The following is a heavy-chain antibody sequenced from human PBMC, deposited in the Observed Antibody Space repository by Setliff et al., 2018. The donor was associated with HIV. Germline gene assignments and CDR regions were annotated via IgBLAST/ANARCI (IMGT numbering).Heavy chain of an antibody. V-gene: IGHV4-4*02. J-gene: IGHJ6*02. CDR2: VYHTGMT. Sequence: NPSETLSLTCAVSGGSISTRDWWTWVRQPPGKGLEWIGEVYHTGMTNYNPSLKSRAIMSADTSKNQFSLKLSSVTAEDTAVYYCARDLDPYFAMAVWGQGTTVTVSS. CDR1: GGSISTRDW. CDR3: ARDLDPYFAMAV.